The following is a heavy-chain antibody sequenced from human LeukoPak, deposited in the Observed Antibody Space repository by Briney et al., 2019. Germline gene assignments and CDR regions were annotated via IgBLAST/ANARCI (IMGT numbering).Heavy chain of an antibody. CDR3: ATGGDEYSSSSEYFQH. CDR1: GYTFTSYG. D-gene: IGHD6-6*01. Sequence: ASVKVSCKASGYTFTSYGISWVRQAPGQGLEWMGWISAYNGNTNYAQKLQGRVTMTTDTSTSTAYMELSSLRSEDTAVYYCATGGDEYSSSSEYFQHWGQGTLVTVSS. V-gene: IGHV1-18*01. J-gene: IGHJ1*01. CDR2: ISAYNGNT.